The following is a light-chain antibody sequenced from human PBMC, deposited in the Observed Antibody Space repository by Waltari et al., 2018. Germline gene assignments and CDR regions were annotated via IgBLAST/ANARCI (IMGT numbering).Light chain of an antibody. CDR3: AAWDDSLSGPV. V-gene: IGLV1-47*01. CDR2: RNN. CDR1: SSNIGTNY. J-gene: IGLJ2*01. Sequence: QSVLTQPPSASGTPGQRVTISCSGSSSNIGTNYVYWYQQLPGTAPKPLIYRNNQRPSGVPDRFSGSNAGTSASLTISGLRSEDEADYYCAAWDDSLSGPVFGGGAKLTVL.